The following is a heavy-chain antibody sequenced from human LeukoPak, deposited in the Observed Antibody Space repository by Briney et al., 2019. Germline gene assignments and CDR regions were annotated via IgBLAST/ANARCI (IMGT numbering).Heavy chain of an antibody. D-gene: IGHD3-22*01. CDR3: ARDRAFVTMIAKNWFDP. CDR1: KFTFSSYE. Sequence: GGSLRLSCAASKFTFSSYEMNWVRQAPGKGLEWVAVISYDGSNKYYADSVKGRLTISRDNSKNTLYLQMNSLRAEDTAVYYCARDRAFVTMIAKNWFDPWGQGTLVTVSS. J-gene: IGHJ5*02. V-gene: IGHV3-30*04. CDR2: ISYDGSNK.